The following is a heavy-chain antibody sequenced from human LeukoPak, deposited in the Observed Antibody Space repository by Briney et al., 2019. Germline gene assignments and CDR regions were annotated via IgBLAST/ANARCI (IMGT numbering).Heavy chain of an antibody. Sequence: PSEILSPTCTVSGGSISSYYWSWIRQPPGKGLEWIGYIYYSGSTNYNPSLKSRVTISVDTSKNQFSLKLSSVTAADTAVYYCARAWFSGYFDYWGQGTLVTVSS. CDR1: GGSISSYY. J-gene: IGHJ4*02. CDR2: IYYSGST. CDR3: ARAWFSGYFDY. D-gene: IGHD3-10*01. V-gene: IGHV4-59*01.